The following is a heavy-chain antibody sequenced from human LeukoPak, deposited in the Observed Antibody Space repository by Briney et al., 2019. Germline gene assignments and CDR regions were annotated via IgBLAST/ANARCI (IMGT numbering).Heavy chain of an antibody. D-gene: IGHD6-13*01. J-gene: IGHJ2*01. V-gene: IGHV3-30*18. CDR2: ISYDGSNK. CDR1: GFTFRSYD. Sequence: PGGSLRLSCAASGFTFRSYDMHWVRQAPGKGLQWVAVISYDGSNKYHADSVKGRFTIPRDNSKNTLYQQMNSLRAEDTAVYYCAKDSEIAAAGSYWYFDLWGRGTLVTVSS. CDR3: AKDSEIAAAGSYWYFDL.